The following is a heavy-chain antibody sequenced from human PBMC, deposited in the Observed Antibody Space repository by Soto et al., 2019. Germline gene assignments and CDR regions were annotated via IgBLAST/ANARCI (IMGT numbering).Heavy chain of an antibody. Sequence: GSLRLSCAASGFTFSSYGMHWVRQAPGKGLEWVAVIWYDGSNKYYADSVKGRFTISRDNSKNTLYLQMNSLRAEDTAVYYCAKDTYSSMFRDYYYYMDVWGKGTTVTVSS. D-gene: IGHD6-13*01. V-gene: IGHV3-33*06. CDR2: IWYDGSNK. CDR1: GFTFSSYG. CDR3: AKDTYSSMFRDYYYYMDV. J-gene: IGHJ6*03.